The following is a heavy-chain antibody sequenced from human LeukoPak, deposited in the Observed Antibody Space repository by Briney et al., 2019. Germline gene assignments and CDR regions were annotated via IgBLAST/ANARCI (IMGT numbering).Heavy chain of an antibody. CDR2: ISGSGGTT. CDR3: AKDLRTTSSRGVFDY. V-gene: IGHV3-23*01. Sequence: GGPLRLSCAASGFTFSSYAMSWVRQAPGKGLEWVSTISGSGGTTYYADSVKGRFIIPRDNSKNTLYLQMNSLRSEDTAVYYCAKDLRTTSSRGVFDYWGQGTLVTVSS. J-gene: IGHJ4*02. CDR1: GFTFSSYA. D-gene: IGHD1-7*01.